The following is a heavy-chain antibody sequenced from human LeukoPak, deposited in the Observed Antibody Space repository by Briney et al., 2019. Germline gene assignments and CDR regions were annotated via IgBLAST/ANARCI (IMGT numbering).Heavy chain of an antibody. J-gene: IGHJ3*02. CDR2: INEDGSEK. CDR1: GLTFGGYW. V-gene: IGHV3-7*01. Sequence: GGSLRLSCAASGLTFGGYWMSWVRQAPGKGLEWVANINEDGSEKYYVDSVKGRFSISRDNAKNSLYLQMSSLRAEDTAVYYCARDRPLGYYDSSGYPLNDAFDIWGQGTMVTVSS. CDR3: ARDRPLGYYDSSGYPLNDAFDI. D-gene: IGHD3-22*01.